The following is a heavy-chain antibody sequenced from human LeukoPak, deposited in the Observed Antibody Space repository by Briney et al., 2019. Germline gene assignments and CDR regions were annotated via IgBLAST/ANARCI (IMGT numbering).Heavy chain of an antibody. D-gene: IGHD1-14*01. CDR1: GYTLTELS. CDR3: ATPNLPYYGMDV. Sequence: GASVKVSCKVSGYTLTELSMHWVRQAPGKGLEWMGGFDPEDGETIYAQKFLGRVTMTEDTSTDTAYMELSSLRSEDTAVYYCATPNLPYYGMDVWGQGTTVTVSS. J-gene: IGHJ6*02. V-gene: IGHV1-24*01. CDR2: FDPEDGET.